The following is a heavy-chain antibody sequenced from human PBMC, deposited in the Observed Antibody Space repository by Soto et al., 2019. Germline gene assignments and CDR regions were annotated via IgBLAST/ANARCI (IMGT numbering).Heavy chain of an antibody. CDR1: SESLSGYY. J-gene: IGHJ4*02. Sequence: QVQLQQWGAGLLKPSETLSLTCAVNSESLSGYYWSWIRQSPGKGLEWIGEIDGSGNTNYSPSLTSRVAMPVDTTRIQFSLNLNSVSAADTAAYYCVGARGRLVGFDYWGQGTLVTVSS. CDR3: VGARGRLVGFDY. CDR2: IDGSGNT. D-gene: IGHD1-26*01. V-gene: IGHV4-34*01.